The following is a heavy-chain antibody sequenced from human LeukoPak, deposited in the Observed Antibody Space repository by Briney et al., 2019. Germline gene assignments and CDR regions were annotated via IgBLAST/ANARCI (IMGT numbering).Heavy chain of an antibody. Sequence: SETLSLTCTVSGGSIRSYYWSWIRQPPGKGLEWIGYIYYSGSTNYKPSLKSRVTISVDTSKNQFSLKLTSVTAADTAVYYCARTTEGYCRSTSCYGFYYYYYMDVWGKGTTVTISS. CDR3: ARTTEGYCRSTSCYGFYYYYYMDV. V-gene: IGHV4-59*01. J-gene: IGHJ6*03. D-gene: IGHD2-2*01. CDR1: GGSIRSYY. CDR2: IYYSGST.